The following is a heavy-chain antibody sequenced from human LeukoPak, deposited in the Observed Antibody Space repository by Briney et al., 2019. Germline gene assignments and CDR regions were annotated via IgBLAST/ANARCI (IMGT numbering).Heavy chain of an antibody. D-gene: IGHD1-26*01. V-gene: IGHV3-74*01. CDR3: VRDGVGAPPFDY. Sequence: GGSLRLSCAASGFTFSSNWMHWVRQAPGRGLVWVSRIKGDGSSTSYADSVKGRFTISRDNAKNTLFLQMNSLRAEDTAVYYCVRDGVGAPPFDYWGQGALVTVSS. J-gene: IGHJ4*02. CDR2: IKGDGSST. CDR1: GFTFSSNW.